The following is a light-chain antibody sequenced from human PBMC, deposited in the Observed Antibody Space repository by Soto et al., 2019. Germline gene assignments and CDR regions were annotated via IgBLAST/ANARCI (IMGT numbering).Light chain of an antibody. J-gene: IGLJ2*01. Sequence: QSALTQPRSVSGSPGQSVTISCTGTSSDIGGYKYVSWYQHHPGKAPKLLIYDVSERPSGVPDRFSGSKSGNTASLTISGLQAEYEADYYCCSYAAISVVFGGGTKVTVL. CDR1: SSDIGGYKY. CDR2: DVS. CDR3: CSYAAISVV. V-gene: IGLV2-11*01.